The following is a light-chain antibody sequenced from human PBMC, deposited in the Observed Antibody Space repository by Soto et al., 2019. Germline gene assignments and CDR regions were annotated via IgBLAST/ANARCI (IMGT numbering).Light chain of an antibody. Sequence: QSALTQPASVSGSPGQSITISCTGTSGDVGNYNLVSWYQQHPGEAPKLIIYEDIQRPSGVSDRFSGSKSGNTASLTISGLQAEDEADDYCCAYANSLTYLLFGGGTQLTVL. V-gene: IGLV2-23*01. CDR3: CAYANSLTYLL. J-gene: IGLJ2*01. CDR2: EDI. CDR1: SGDVGNYNL.